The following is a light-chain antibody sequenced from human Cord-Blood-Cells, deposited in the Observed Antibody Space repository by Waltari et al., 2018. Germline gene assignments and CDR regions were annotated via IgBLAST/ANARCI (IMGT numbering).Light chain of an antibody. CDR3: SSYAGSNNYV. Sequence: QSALTQPPSASGSPGQSVTISCTGTSSDAARYNYVSWYQQHPGKAPKLMIYEVSKRPSGVPDRFSGSKSGNTASLTVSGLQAEDEADYYCSSYAGSNNYVFGTGTKVTVL. J-gene: IGLJ1*01. CDR1: SSDAARYNY. V-gene: IGLV2-8*01. CDR2: EVS.